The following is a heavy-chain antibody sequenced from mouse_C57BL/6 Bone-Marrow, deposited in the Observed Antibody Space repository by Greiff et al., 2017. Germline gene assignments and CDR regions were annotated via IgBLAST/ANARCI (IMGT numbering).Heavy chain of an antibody. D-gene: IGHD2-3*01. CDR3: ARGLLWYCDV. Sequence: VQLQQPGAELVRPGSSVKLSCKASGYTFTSYWMHWVKQRPIQGLEWIGNIDPSDSETHYNQKFKDKATLTVDKSTSTAYMQRSRLTAEASAVYYCARGLLWYCDVWGKGTTVTVSS. J-gene: IGHJ1*03. V-gene: IGHV1-52*01. CDR1: GYTFTSYW. CDR2: IDPSDSET.